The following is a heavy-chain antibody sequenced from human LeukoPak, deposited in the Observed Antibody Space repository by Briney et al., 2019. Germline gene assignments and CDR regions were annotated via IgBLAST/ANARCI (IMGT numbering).Heavy chain of an antibody. Sequence: GGSLRLSCAASGFTFSSYNMNWVRQAPGKGLEWVSSISTSSSYIYYTDSVKGRFTISRDNAKNSLYLQMNSLRAEDTALYYCARESVRSELDLGYWGQGTLVTVSS. CDR2: ISTSSSYI. CDR1: GFTFSSYN. D-gene: IGHD4-17*01. CDR3: ARESVRSELDLGY. J-gene: IGHJ4*02. V-gene: IGHV3-21*04.